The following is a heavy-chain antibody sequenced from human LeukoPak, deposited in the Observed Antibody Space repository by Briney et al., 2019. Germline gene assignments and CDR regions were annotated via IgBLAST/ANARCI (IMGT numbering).Heavy chain of an antibody. CDR1: GGSISSGGYS. J-gene: IGHJ5*02. CDR2: IYHSGST. Sequence: KSSQTLSLTCAVSGGSISSGGYSWSWIRQPPGKGLEWIGYIYHSGSTYYNPSLKSRVTISVDRSKNQFSLKLSSVTAADTAVYYCARGRGLNWFDPWGQGTLVTVSS. CDR3: ARGRGLNWFDP. V-gene: IGHV4-30-2*01.